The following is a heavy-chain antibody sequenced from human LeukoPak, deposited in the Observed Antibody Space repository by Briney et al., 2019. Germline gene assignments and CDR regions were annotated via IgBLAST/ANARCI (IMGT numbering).Heavy chain of an antibody. CDR1: GYSISSGYY. Sequence: PSETLSLTCTVSGYSISSGYYWGWIRQPPGKGLEWIGSIYHSGSTYYNPSLKSRVTISVDTSKNQFSLKLSSVTAADTAVYYCAGDTYYGWGQGTLVTVSS. CDR3: AGDTYYG. V-gene: IGHV4-38-2*02. D-gene: IGHD1-26*01. CDR2: IYHSGST. J-gene: IGHJ4*02.